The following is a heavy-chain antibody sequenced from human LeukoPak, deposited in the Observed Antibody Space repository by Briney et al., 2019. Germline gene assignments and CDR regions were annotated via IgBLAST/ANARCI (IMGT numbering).Heavy chain of an antibody. CDR3: ARRGIISGWYWAYYFDY. D-gene: IGHD6-19*01. V-gene: IGHV3-53*01. J-gene: IGHJ4*02. Sequence: PGGSLRLSCAASGLTVSSNSMSWVRQAPGKGLEWVSFIYSGGSTYYADSVKGRFTISRDNAKNSLYLQMNSLRAEDTAVYYCARRGIISGWYWAYYFDYWGQGTLVTVSS. CDR1: GLTVSSNS. CDR2: IYSGGST.